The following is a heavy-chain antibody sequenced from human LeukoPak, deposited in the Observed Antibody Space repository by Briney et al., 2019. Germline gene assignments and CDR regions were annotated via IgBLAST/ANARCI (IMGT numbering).Heavy chain of an antibody. CDR1: GFTFSSYG. D-gene: IGHD3-10*01. CDR3: AKDVGASGSYYNY. J-gene: IGHJ4*02. Sequence: PGRSLRLSCAASGFTFSSYGMHWVRQAPGKGLEWVALISYDGSNQYYADSVKGRFTISRDNSKNTLYLQMNSLRAEDTAVYYCAKDVGASGSYYNYWGQGTLVTVSS. V-gene: IGHV3-30*18. CDR2: ISYDGSNQ.